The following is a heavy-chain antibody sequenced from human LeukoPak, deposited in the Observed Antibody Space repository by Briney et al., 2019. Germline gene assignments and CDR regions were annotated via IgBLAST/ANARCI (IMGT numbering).Heavy chain of an antibody. CDR3: ARVQRRYYYDSSGYYYGMNAFDI. CDR1: GGSISSSSYY. D-gene: IGHD3-22*01. J-gene: IGHJ3*02. Sequence: SETLSLTCTVSGGSISSSSYYWGWIRQPPGKGQEWIGTIYYSGSTYYNPSLKSRVTISVDTSKNQFSLKLSSVTAADTAVYYCARVQRRYYYDSSGYYYGMNAFDIWGQGTMVTVSS. CDR2: IYYSGST. V-gene: IGHV4-39*07.